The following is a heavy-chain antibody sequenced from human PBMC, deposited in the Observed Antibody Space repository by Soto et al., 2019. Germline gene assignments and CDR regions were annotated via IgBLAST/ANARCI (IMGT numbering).Heavy chain of an antibody. CDR2: ARPYGQGI. CDR1: GSTLGRHG. J-gene: IGHJ4*02. Sequence: GGSLRPSCAASGSTLGRHGVSWVRQAQGDGLEWVSAARPYGQGIYYADSVRGRFTISRDFSRNTVFLHMDSLRAEDTAVYYCAKDRDYPRDYFHYWGQGTLVTVSS. V-gene: IGHV3-23*01. D-gene: IGHD3-10*01. CDR3: AKDRDYPRDYFHY.